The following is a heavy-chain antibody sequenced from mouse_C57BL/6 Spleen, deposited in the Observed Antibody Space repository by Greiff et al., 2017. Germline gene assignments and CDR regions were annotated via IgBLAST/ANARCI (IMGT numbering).Heavy chain of an antibody. J-gene: IGHJ4*01. CDR2: ISYSGST. Sequence: EVQLQQSGPGMVKPSQSLSLTCTVTGYSITSGYDWHWIRHFPGNKLEWMGYISYSGSTNYNPSLKSRISITHDTSKKHFFLKLNSVTTEDTATYYCAISLCYCAMDYWGQGTSVTVSS. CDR3: AISLCYCAMDY. D-gene: IGHD1-1*01. V-gene: IGHV3-1*01. CDR1: GYSITSGYD.